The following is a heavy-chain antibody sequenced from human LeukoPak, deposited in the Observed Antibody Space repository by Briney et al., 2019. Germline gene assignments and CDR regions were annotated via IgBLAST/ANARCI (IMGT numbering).Heavy chain of an antibody. CDR2: ISSNGGST. D-gene: IGHD5-18*01. V-gene: IGHV3-64*01. Sequence: PGGFLRLSCAASGFTFSSYAMHWVRQAPGKGLEYVSAISSNGGSTYYANSVKGRFTISRDNSKNTLYLQMGSLRAEDMAVYYCARAAMVTGPNWFDPWGQGTLVTVSS. CDR3: ARAAMVTGPNWFDP. J-gene: IGHJ5*02. CDR1: GFTFSSYA.